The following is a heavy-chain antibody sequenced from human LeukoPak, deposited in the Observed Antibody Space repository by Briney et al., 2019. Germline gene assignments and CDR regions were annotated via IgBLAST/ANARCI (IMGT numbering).Heavy chain of an antibody. CDR2: ISYDGSNK. V-gene: IGHV3-30*18. CDR1: GFTLSSYG. D-gene: IGHD1-26*01. J-gene: IGHJ4*02. Sequence: GGSLRLSCAASGFTLSSYGMHWVRQAPGKGLEWVAVISYDGSNKYYADSVKGRFTISRDNSKNTLYLQMNSLRAEDTAVYCCAKDLGLSGSYYPYFDYWGQGTLVTVSS. CDR3: AKDLGLSGSYYPYFDY.